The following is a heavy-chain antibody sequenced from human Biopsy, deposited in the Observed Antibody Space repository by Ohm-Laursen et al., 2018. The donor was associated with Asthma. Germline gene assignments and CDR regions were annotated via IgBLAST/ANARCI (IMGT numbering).Heavy chain of an antibody. J-gene: IGHJ4*02. CDR3: ARKAVSCISRTCYSLDF. Sequence: ASVKVSCKSLGGTFNNYVIGWVRQAPGQGLEWMGGINSVFGTTTYPQKFQDRVTITADDSTSTVYMELSSLRSEDTAVYYCARKAVSCISRTCYSLDFWGQGTLVTVSS. V-gene: IGHV1-69*13. CDR2: INSVFGTT. D-gene: IGHD2-2*01. CDR1: GGTFNNYV.